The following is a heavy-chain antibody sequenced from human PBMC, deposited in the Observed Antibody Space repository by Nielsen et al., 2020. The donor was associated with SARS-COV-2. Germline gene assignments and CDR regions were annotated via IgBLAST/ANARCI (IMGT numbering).Heavy chain of an antibody. V-gene: IGHV3-66*01. D-gene: IGHD1-26*01. CDR1: GFTFDDYA. CDR3: AREGYSGSYTGFDY. J-gene: IGHJ4*02. Sequence: GESLKISCAASGFTFDDYAMHRVRQAPGKGLEWVSVIYSGGSTYYADSVKGRFTISRDNSKNTLYLQMNSLRAEDTAVYYCAREGYSGSYTGFDYWGQGTLVTVSS. CDR2: IYSGGST.